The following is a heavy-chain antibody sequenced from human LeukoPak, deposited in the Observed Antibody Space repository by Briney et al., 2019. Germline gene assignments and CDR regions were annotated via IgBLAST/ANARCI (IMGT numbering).Heavy chain of an antibody. CDR1: GGSISSSSYY. Sequence: SETLSLTCTVSGGSISSSSYYWGWIRQPPGKGLEWIGSIYFSGGTYYNPSLKSRVTISVDTSKNHFSLNLISVTAADTAVYYCASPGGATDGAFDIWGQGTMVTVSS. D-gene: IGHD1-26*01. J-gene: IGHJ3*02. V-gene: IGHV4-39*02. CDR3: ASPGGATDGAFDI. CDR2: IYFSGGT.